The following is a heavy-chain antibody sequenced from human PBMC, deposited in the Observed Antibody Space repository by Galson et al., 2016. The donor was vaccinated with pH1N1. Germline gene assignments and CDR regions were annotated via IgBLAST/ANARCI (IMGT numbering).Heavy chain of an antibody. V-gene: IGHV3-7*03. D-gene: IGHD6-13*01. Sequence: SLRLSCAASGFTFSNYWMSWVRQAPGKGREWVANINQTGRVQYYVASGKGRFTISRDNAKNSLYLQMNSLTAEDTAVYYCARAIFAAAAVGGQGTLVTVSS. CDR1: GFTFSNYW. CDR2: INQTGRVQ. J-gene: IGHJ4*02. CDR3: ARAIFAAAAV.